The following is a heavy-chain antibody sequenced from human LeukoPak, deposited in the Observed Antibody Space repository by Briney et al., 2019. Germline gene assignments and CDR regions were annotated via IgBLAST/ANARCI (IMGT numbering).Heavy chain of an antibody. CDR3: ARDSTWLLDY. V-gene: IGHV3-7*03. CDR1: GFTFSSYA. Sequence: GGSLRLSCAASGFTFSSYAMSWVRQAPGKGLEWVANIKEDGTVKYYVDSVKGRFTISRDNTKNIMYLEMNSLRADDTAVYFCARDSTWLLDYWGQGTLITVSS. CDR2: IKEDGTVK. D-gene: IGHD6-19*01. J-gene: IGHJ4*02.